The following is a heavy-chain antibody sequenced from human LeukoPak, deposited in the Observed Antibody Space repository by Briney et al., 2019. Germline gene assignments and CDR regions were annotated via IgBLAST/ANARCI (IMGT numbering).Heavy chain of an antibody. CDR3: AGHLGFCSSTSCSTSRFDP. D-gene: IGHD2-2*01. CDR2: IYFSGIT. J-gene: IGHJ5*02. CDR1: GGSITSYY. V-gene: IGHV4-59*08. Sequence: PSETLSLTCTVSGGSITSYYWSWIRQPPGKGLEWIGYIYFSGITNYNPSLKSRITISVDTSKNQFSLNLSSVTAADTAVYYCAGHLGFCSSTSCSTSRFDPWGQGTLVTVSS.